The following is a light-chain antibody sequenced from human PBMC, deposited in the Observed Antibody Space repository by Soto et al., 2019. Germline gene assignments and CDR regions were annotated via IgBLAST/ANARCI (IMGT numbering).Light chain of an antibody. CDR1: QNVYNN. CDR3: QQCRNLPLT. J-gene: IGKJ4*01. V-gene: IGKV3-15*01. CDR2: DAS. Sequence: EIVMTQSPATLSVSPGEGATLSCKASQNVYNNLAWYQQRPGQPPRLLIYDASTRATGISARFSGSGYGTEFTLTISSLQSEDFAGYFCQQCRNLPLTFGGGTKVEIK.